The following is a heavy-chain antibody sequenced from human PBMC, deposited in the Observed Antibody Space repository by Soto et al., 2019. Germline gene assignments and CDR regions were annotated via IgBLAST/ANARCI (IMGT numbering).Heavy chain of an antibody. Sequence: PSVKVSCKASGYTFTNYDINWVRQATGQGLEWIGWMNPNSGTTGYAQKFQGRVTLTRDTSISTAYMELTSLTSEDTAVYYCARSAGTLGHYYDYYMAVWGKGTTVTVSS. CDR1: GYTFTNYD. V-gene: IGHV1-8*01. CDR2: MNPNSGTT. D-gene: IGHD6-13*01. CDR3: ARSAGTLGHYYDYYMAV. J-gene: IGHJ6*03.